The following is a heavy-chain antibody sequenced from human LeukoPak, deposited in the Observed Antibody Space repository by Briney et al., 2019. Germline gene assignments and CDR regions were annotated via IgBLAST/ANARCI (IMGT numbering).Heavy chain of an antibody. Sequence: GGSLRLSCAASGFMFSSYAMSWVRLPPGKGLEWVSGISSSGDNTYHADSVKGRLTISRDTSKKTLYLQMNRLRAEDTAVYYCAKARGYCSGGSCPFDYWGQGTLVTVSS. CDR2: ISSSGDNT. CDR1: GFMFSSYA. D-gene: IGHD2-15*01. J-gene: IGHJ4*02. CDR3: AKARGYCSGGSCPFDY. V-gene: IGHV3-23*01.